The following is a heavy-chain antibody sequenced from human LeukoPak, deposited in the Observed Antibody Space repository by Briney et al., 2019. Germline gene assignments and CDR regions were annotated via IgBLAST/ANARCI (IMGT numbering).Heavy chain of an antibody. CDR3: AGDRKGVVIFDY. Sequence: PSETLSLTCTVSGGSISSSNYYWGWIRQPPGKGLVYIGSIHYSGSTYYNPSLKSRDTISVDTSKNQFSLELSSVTAADTAVYYCAGDRKGVVIFDYWGQGTLVTVSS. J-gene: IGHJ4*02. CDR2: IHYSGST. V-gene: IGHV4-39*07. D-gene: IGHD3-10*01. CDR1: GGSISSSNYY.